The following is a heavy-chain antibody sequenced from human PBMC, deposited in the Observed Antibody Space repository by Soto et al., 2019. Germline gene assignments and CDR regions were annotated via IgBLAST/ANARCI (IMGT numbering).Heavy chain of an antibody. CDR3: AKSGPYMIVVVINLFDY. CDR2: ISGSGGST. CDR1: GFTFSSYA. J-gene: IGHJ4*02. D-gene: IGHD3-22*01. V-gene: IGHV3-23*01. Sequence: PGGSLRLPCAASGFTFSSYAMSWVRQAPGKGLEWVSAISGSGGSTYYADSVKGRFTISRDNSKNTLYLQMNSLRAEDTAVYYCAKSGPYMIVVVINLFDYWGQGTLVTVSS.